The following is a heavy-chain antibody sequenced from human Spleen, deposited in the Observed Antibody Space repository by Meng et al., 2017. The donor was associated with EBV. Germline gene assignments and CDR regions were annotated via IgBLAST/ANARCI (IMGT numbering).Heavy chain of an antibody. V-gene: IGHV2-5*02. D-gene: IGHD5-18*01. CDR1: GVTLRTQGLG. CDR2: IYWDGNN. CDR3: AHRAGYSYGFSYFDS. Sequence: PTQQEPTHTATVTCPCSGVTLRTQGLGLGWVRQPPGKALEWLALIYWDGNNHYRPSLRTRLTITKDTSKNQVVLSMTNVDPVDTATYFCAHRAGYSYGFSYFDSWGQGTLVTVSS. J-gene: IGHJ4*02.